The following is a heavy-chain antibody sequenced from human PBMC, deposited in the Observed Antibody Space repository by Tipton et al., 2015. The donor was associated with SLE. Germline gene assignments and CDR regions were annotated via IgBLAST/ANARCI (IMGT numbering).Heavy chain of an antibody. J-gene: IGHJ4*02. V-gene: IGHV4-59*12. CDR1: GASFNIFY. CDR2: IFYTGST. CDR3: AKDYNHDNADYN. Sequence: TLSLTCSVSGASFNIFYWNWIRQPPGKGLEWIGSIFYTGSTKYNPSLQSRVTISLDKSKNQFSLKLSSVTVADTAVYYCAKDYNHDNADYNWGQGTLVIVSS. D-gene: IGHD4-17*01.